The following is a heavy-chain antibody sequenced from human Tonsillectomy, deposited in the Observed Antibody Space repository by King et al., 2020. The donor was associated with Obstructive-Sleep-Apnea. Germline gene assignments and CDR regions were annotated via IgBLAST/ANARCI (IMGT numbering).Heavy chain of an antibody. CDR3: ARTSYYYDSSGYYYERALYYFDY. J-gene: IGHJ4*02. Sequence: MQLQESGPGLVKPSETLSLTCTVSGGSISSSSYYWGWIRQPPGKGLEWIGSIYYSGSTYYNPSLKSRVTISVDTSKNQFSLKLSSVTAADTAVYYCARTSYYYDSSGYYYERALYYFDYWGQGTLVTVSS. CDR1: GGSISSSSYY. V-gene: IGHV4-39*07. CDR2: IYYSGST. D-gene: IGHD3-22*01.